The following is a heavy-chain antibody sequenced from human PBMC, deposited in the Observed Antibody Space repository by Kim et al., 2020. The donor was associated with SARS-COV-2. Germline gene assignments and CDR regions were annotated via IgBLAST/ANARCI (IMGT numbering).Heavy chain of an antibody. CDR1: GYTLTELS. D-gene: IGHD3-10*01. Sequence: ASVKVSCKVSGYTLTELSMHWVRQAPGKGLEWMGVFDPEDGETIYAQKFQGRVTMTEDTSTDTAYMELSSLRSEDTAVYYCATAFSVRGVISFAHYYYYGMDVWGRGTTVPVSS. CDR3: ATAFSVRGVISFAHYYYYGMDV. J-gene: IGHJ6*02. V-gene: IGHV1-24*01. CDR2: FDPEDGET.